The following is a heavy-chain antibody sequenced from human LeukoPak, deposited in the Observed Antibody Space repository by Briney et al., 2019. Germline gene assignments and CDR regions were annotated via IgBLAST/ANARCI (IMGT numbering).Heavy chain of an antibody. CDR3: AKDAYCSSTSCYTVPLYNWFDP. Sequence: GGSLRLSCAASGYTFSRYDMHCARQSPGRGLVWLSHIWYDGYSTYYADSVKGRFTISRDNSKNTLYLQMNSLRAEDTAVYYCAKDAYCSSTSCYTVPLYNWFDPWGQGTLVTVSS. V-gene: IGHV3-23*01. CDR1: GYTFSRYD. J-gene: IGHJ5*02. CDR2: IWYDGYST. D-gene: IGHD2-2*02.